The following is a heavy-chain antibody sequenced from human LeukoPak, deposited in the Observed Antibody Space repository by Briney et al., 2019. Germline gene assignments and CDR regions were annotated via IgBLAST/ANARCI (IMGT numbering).Heavy chain of an antibody. V-gene: IGHV3-64*01. Sequence: PGGSLRLSCAASGFTFSSYAMPWVRQAPGKGLEYVSAISSNGGSTYYANSVKGRFTISRDNSKNTLYLQMGSLRAEDMAVYYCAREAYCSGGSCYHRWFQHWGQGTLVTVSS. CDR3: AREAYCSGGSCYHRWFQH. J-gene: IGHJ1*01. D-gene: IGHD2-15*01. CDR1: GFTFSSYA. CDR2: ISSNGGST.